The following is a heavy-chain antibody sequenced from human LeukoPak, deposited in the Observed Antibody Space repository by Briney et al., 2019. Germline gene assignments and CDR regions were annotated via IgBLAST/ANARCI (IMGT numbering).Heavy chain of an antibody. Sequence: AGGSLRLSCAASGFTFCSYAMSWVRQAPGKGLEWVSAISGNSEYTYYADSVKGRFTISRDSSKNTLFLHMNTLRAEDTAIYYCAKDRTVGASYWYFDLWGRGTLVTVSS. V-gene: IGHV3-23*01. CDR3: AKDRTVGASYWYFDL. J-gene: IGHJ2*01. D-gene: IGHD1-26*01. CDR2: ISGNSEYT. CDR1: GFTFCSYA.